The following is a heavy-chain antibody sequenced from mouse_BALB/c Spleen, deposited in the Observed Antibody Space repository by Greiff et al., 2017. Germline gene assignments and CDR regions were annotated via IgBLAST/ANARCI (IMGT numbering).Heavy chain of an antibody. CDR1: GFTFSSFG. J-gene: IGHJ4*01. CDR3: ARWGYGNFYAMGY. Sequence: EVMLVESGGGLVQPGGSRKLSCAASGFTFSSFGMHWVRQAPEKGLEWVAYISSGSSTIYYADTVKGRFTISRDNPKNTLFLQMTSLRSEDTAMYYCARWGYGNFYAMGYWGQGTSVTVSS. D-gene: IGHD2-10*02. V-gene: IGHV5-17*02. CDR2: ISSGSSTI.